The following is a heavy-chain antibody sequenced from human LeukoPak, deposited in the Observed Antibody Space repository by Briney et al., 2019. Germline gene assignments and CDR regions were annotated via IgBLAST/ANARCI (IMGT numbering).Heavy chain of an antibody. J-gene: IGHJ6*03. CDR3: ARNNLDAYYYYMDV. CDR2: IIPIFGTA. Sequence: GASVKVSCKASGGTFSSDAISWVRQAPGQGLEWMGGIIPIFGTANYAQKFQGRVTITTDESTSTAYMELSSLRSEDTAVYYCARNNLDAYYYYMDVWGKGTTVAVS. D-gene: IGHD3/OR15-3a*01. V-gene: IGHV1-69*05. CDR1: GGTFSSDA.